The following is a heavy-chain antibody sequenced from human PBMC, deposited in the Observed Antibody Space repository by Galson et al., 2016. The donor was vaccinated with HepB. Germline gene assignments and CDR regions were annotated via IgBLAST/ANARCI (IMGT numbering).Heavy chain of an antibody. CDR3: AKDGYFASGSALDGMDV. CDR1: GFGFSSYA. V-gene: IGHV3-23*01. D-gene: IGHD3-10*01. CDR2: ISGSGGRT. J-gene: IGHJ6*02. Sequence: SLRLSCAASGFGFSSYAVSWVRQAPGKGLEWVSGISGSGGRTYYADSVKGRFTISRDNSKNTVYLQMNSLRVEDTALYYCAKDGYFASGSALDGMDVRGQGTTVTVSS.